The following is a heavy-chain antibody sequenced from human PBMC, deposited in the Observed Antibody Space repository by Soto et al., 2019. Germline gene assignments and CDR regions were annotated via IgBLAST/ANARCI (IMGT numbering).Heavy chain of an antibody. Sequence: QLQLQESGPGLVKPSETLSLICTVSGGSISSSSYYWGWIRQPPGKGLEWIGSMYYSGSTYYNPSLKSRVTLSGDTSKNQCSLKLSSVTAADSAVYYCARAGVRGATTTWAWFDPWGQGTLVTVSS. CDR3: ARAGVRGATTTWAWFDP. CDR2: MYYSGST. CDR1: GGSISSSSYY. D-gene: IGHD3-10*01. J-gene: IGHJ5*02. V-gene: IGHV4-39*01.